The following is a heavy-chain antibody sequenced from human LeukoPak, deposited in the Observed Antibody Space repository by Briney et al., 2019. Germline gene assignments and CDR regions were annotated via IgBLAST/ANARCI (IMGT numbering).Heavy chain of an antibody. D-gene: IGHD1-26*01. J-gene: IGHJ4*02. Sequence: ASVKVSCKPSGYAFTSYDINWVRQATGQGLEWKGWMNPNSGNTGYAQKFQGRVTMTRNTSISTAYMELSSLRSEDTAVYYCARDQGGSYFIYWGQGTLVTVSS. CDR1: GYAFTSYD. V-gene: IGHV1-8*01. CDR2: MNPNSGNT. CDR3: ARDQGGSYFIY.